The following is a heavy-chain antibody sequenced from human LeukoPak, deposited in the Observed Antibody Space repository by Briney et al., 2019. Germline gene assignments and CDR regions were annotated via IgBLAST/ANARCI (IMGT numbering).Heavy chain of an antibody. V-gene: IGHV3-7*01. Sequence: GGSLRLSCAASGFTFSSYWMSWVRQAPGKGLEWVANIKQDGSEKYYVDSVKGRFTISRDNAKNSLYLQMNSLRAEDTAVYYCARDSSGYSGYGDYWGQGTLVTVSS. J-gene: IGHJ4*02. CDR1: GFTFSSYW. CDR3: ARDSSGYSGYGDY. CDR2: IKQDGSEK. D-gene: IGHD5-12*01.